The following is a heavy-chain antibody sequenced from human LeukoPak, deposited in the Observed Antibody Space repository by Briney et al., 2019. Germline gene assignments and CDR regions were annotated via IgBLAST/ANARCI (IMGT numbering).Heavy chain of an antibody. CDR2: IKQDGSEK. J-gene: IGHJ4*02. Sequence: GGSLRLSCAASGFTFSSYWMTWVRQAPGKGLEWVANIKQDGSEKYYVDSVKGRFTISRDNAKNSLYLQMNSLRAEGTAVYYCATDYGGNSGDYWGQGTLVTVSS. V-gene: IGHV3-7*01. CDR1: GFTFSSYW. CDR3: ATDYGGNSGDY. D-gene: IGHD4-23*01.